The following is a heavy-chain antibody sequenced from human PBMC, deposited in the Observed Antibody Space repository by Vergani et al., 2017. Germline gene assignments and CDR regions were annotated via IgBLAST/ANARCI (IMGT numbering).Heavy chain of an antibody. D-gene: IGHD1-1*01. J-gene: IGHJ3*02. Sequence: QVQLQESGPGLVKPSETLSLTSSVSGGSITNYYWSWIRQPAGKGLEWIGRIYSSGNTNYNPSLQSRLTMSIDTSNNQFSLKLSSVTAADTAVYYCTRGFFWNAPRGAATALDIWGQGTMVTVSS. V-gene: IGHV4-4*07. CDR3: TRGFFWNAPRGAATALDI. CDR2: IYSSGNT. CDR1: GGSITNYY.